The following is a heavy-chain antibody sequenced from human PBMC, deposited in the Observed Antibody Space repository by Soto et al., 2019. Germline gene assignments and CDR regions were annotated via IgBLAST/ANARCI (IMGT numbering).Heavy chain of an antibody. CDR1: GDSVSSTNAA. V-gene: IGHV6-1*01. CDR3: ARDFGNDGYDY. CDR2: TYYRSKWNN. J-gene: IGHJ4*02. Sequence: SQTLSLTCVISGDSVSSTNAAWNWIRQSPSRGFEWLGRTYYRSKWNNDYAPSVQSRINITPDTSRNQFSLQLNSVTPEDTAVYYCARDFGNDGYDYWGQGTLVTAPQ. D-gene: IGHD5-12*01.